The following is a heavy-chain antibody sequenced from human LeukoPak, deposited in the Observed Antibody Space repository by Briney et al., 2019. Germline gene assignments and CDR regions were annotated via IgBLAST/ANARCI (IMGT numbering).Heavy chain of an antibody. D-gene: IGHD3-3*01. CDR2: MSSGSRYI. V-gene: IGHV3-21*01. CDR3: TRDRPTGASRVFVVQ. J-gene: IGHJ4*02. CDR1: GFTFSSYA. Sequence: GGSLRLSCAASGFTFSSYAMTWVRQAPGKGLEWFSSMSSGSRYIYYADSVGGRFTISRDNAKNSLYLLMNSLRAEDTAVYYCTRDRPTGASRVFVVQWGQGTLVTVSS.